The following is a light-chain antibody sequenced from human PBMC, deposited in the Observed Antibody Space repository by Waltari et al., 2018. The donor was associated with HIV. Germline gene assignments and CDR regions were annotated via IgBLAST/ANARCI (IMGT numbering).Light chain of an antibody. CDR3: AAWVDSRSVV. V-gene: IGLV1-47*02. CDR1: SSNIGSNY. J-gene: IGLJ2*01. Sequence: QSVLTQPPSASGTPGQRVTISCSGSSSNIGSNYVYWYQQFPGTAPKLLIYSNNQRPPGLPHRFPGSKSGTSASLSISGLRSEDEACYYCAAWVDSRSVVFGGGTKLTVL. CDR2: SNN.